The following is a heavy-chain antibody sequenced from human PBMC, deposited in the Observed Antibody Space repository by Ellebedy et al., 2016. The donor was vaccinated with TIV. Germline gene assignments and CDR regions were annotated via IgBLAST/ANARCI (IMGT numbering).Heavy chain of an antibody. J-gene: IGHJ5*02. Sequence: GESLKISCAAPGFSFSNYAISWVRQAPGKGLEWVSGISASGAWIHYADSVKGRFTISRDNSKNTVDLQMNSLRVEDTAVYYCAKDHWAGDSVGPSSQYESWGQGTLVTVSS. CDR2: ISASGAWI. D-gene: IGHD5/OR15-5a*01. CDR1: GFSFSNYA. CDR3: AKDHWAGDSVGPSSQYES. V-gene: IGHV3-23*01.